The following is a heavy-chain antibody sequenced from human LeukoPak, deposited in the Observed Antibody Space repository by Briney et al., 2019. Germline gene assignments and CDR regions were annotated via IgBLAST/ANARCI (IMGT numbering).Heavy chain of an antibody. D-gene: IGHD1-26*01. CDR3: AKDPSGSYFPNYIDY. CDR1: GFTFSSYA. CDR2: ISANGGST. V-gene: IGHV3-23*01. Sequence: GGSLRLSCAASGFTFSSYALSWVRQAPGKGLEWVSTISANGGSTYYADSVKGRFTISRDNSKNTLYLQMNSLRAEDTAVYYCAKDPSGSYFPNYIDYWGQGTLVTVSS. J-gene: IGHJ4*02.